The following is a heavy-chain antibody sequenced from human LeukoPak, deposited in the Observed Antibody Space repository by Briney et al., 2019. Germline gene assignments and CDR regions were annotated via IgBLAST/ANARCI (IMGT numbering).Heavy chain of an antibody. V-gene: IGHV1-2*02. Sequence: ASVKVSCKASGYTFTGYYMHWVRQAPGQGLEWMGWINPNSGGTNYAQKFQGRVTMTRDTSISTAYMELSRLRSDDTAVYYCARDPESYSSSPFDYWGQGTLVTISS. CDR2: INPNSGGT. CDR1: GYTFTGYY. CDR3: ARDPESYSSSPFDY. J-gene: IGHJ4*02. D-gene: IGHD6-6*01.